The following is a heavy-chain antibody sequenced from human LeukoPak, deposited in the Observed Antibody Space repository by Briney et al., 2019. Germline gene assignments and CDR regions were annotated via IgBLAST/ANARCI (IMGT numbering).Heavy chain of an antibody. V-gene: IGHV3-64D*06. Sequence: GGSLRLSCSASGFTFSSFAMHWVRQAPGKGLEYVSDTSSNGGSKYYADSVKGRFTSSRDYSKNTLYLQMSSLRAEETAVYSGGITKVNNFDYWDQGTLVTVSS. D-gene: IGHD3-10*01. CDR1: GFTFSSFA. J-gene: IGHJ4*02. CDR3: GITKVNNFDY. CDR2: TSSNGGSK.